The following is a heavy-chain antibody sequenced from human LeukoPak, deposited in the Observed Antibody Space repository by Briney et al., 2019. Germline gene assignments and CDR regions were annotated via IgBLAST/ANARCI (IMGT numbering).Heavy chain of an antibody. CDR1: GDSVSSNSAA. Sequence: SQTLSLTCAISGDSVSSNSAAWDWIRQSPSRGLEWLGRTYYRSKWYNDYAVCVKSRITINPDTSKNQFSLQLNSGAPEDTAVYYCARGAWLADALRIWAQGTMVSVSS. CDR2: TYYRSKWYN. J-gene: IGHJ3*02. D-gene: IGHD6-19*01. V-gene: IGHV6-1*01. CDR3: ARGAWLADALRI.